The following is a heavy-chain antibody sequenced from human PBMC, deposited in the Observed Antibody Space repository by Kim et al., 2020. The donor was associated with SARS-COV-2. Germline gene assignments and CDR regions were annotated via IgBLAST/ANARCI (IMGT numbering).Heavy chain of an antibody. V-gene: IGHV1-58*01. J-gene: IGHJ6*02. Sequence: SVKVSCKASGFTFTSSAVQWVRQARGQRLEWIGWIVVGSGNTNYAQKFQERVTITRDMSTSTAYMELSSLRSEDTAVYYCAADFTMIVVAPYYYYGMDVWGQGTTVTVSS. CDR1: GFTFTSSA. CDR3: AADFTMIVVAPYYYYGMDV. CDR2: IVVGSGNT. D-gene: IGHD3-22*01.